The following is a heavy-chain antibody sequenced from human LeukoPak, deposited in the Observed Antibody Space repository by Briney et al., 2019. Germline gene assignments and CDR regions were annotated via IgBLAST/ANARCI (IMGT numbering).Heavy chain of an antibody. V-gene: IGHV4-31*03. CDR1: GGSISSSTYY. CDR3: ARGQDDYSSFYTWFDP. CDR2: IYYSGNT. D-gene: IGHD4-11*01. Sequence: SETLSLTCTVSGGSISSSTYYWGWIRQHPGKGLGWIGYIYYSGNTYYSPSLKSRLSISIETSKNRFSLKLSSVTAADTAVYYCARGQDDYSSFYTWFDPWGQGTLVTVSS. J-gene: IGHJ5*02.